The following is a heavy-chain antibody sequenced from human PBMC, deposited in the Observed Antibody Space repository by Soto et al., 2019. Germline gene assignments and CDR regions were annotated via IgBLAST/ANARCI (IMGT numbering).Heavy chain of an antibody. CDR3: ARGVRYFDWLGSYFDY. Sequence: QVQLVQSGAEVKKPGASVKVSCKASGYTYTSYYMHWVRQAPGQGLAWMGIINPSGGSTSYAQKCQGRVTMTRDTSTSTVDMELSSLKSEDTAVYYCARGVRYFDWLGSYFDYWGQGTLVTVFS. J-gene: IGHJ4*02. CDR1: GYTYTSYY. D-gene: IGHD3-9*01. V-gene: IGHV1-46*03. CDR2: INPSGGST.